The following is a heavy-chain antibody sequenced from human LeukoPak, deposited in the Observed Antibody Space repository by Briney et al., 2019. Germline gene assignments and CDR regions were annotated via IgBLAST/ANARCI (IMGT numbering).Heavy chain of an antibody. J-gene: IGHJ3*02. CDR2: ISYDGSNK. Sequence: GGSLRLSCAASGFTFSSYGMHWVRQAPGKGLEWVAVISYDGSNKYYADSVKGRFTISRDNSKNTLYLQMNSLRAEDTAVYYCAKDRAWYYDAFDIWGQGTMVTVSS. CDR1: GFTFSSYG. V-gene: IGHV3-30*18. CDR3: AKDRAWYYDAFDI. D-gene: IGHD2-15*01.